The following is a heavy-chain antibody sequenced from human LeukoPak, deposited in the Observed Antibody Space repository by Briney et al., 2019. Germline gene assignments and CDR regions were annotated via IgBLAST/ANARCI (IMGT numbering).Heavy chain of an antibody. D-gene: IGHD3-10*01. J-gene: IGHJ6*04. CDR2: IYTSGST. CDR3: ARVGSEAGNYYYYGMDV. V-gene: IGHV4-61*02. Sequence: PSETLSLTCTVSGGSISSGSYYWSWIRQPAGKGLEWIVRIYTSGSTNYNPSLKSRATISVDTSKNQFSLKLSSVTAADTAVYYCARVGSEAGNYYYYGMDVWGEGTTVTVSS. CDR1: GGSISSGSYY.